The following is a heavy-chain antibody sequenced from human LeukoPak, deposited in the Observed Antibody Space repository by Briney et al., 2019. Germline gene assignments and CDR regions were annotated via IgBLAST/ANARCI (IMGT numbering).Heavy chain of an antibody. CDR3: ARDRTGYGGRYYFDY. CDR2: INPSGGST. D-gene: IGHD3-9*01. V-gene: IGHV1-46*01. J-gene: IGHJ4*02. Sequence: EASVKVSCKASGYTFTSYYMHWVRQAPGQGLEWMGIINPSGGSTSYAQKFQGRVTMTRDTSTSTVYMELSSLRSEDTAVYYCARDRTGYGGRYYFDYWGQGTLVTVSS. CDR1: GYTFTSYY.